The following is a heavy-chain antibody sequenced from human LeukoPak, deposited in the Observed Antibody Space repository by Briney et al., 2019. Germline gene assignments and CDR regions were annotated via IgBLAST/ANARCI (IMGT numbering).Heavy chain of an antibody. CDR3: ARDGRYYYDSSVSWFDP. Sequence: GGSLRLSCAASGFTFSSYEMNWVRQAPGKGLEWVSYISSSGSTIYYADSVKGRFTISRDNAKNSLYLQMNSLRAEDTAVYYCARDGRYYYDSSVSWFDPWGQGTLVTVSS. V-gene: IGHV3-48*03. CDR2: ISSSGSTI. D-gene: IGHD3-22*01. CDR1: GFTFSSYE. J-gene: IGHJ5*02.